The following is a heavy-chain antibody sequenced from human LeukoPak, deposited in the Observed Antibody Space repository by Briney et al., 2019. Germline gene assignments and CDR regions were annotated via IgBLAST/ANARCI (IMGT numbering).Heavy chain of an antibody. CDR1: GYTFSAYG. Sequence: ASVKVSCKASGYTFSAYGISWVRQAPGQGLEWMGYISVYSSNTNHAQKLQGRVTMTTDTSTSTAYMELRSLRSDDTAVYYCARDSHIAEVAYYFDYWGQGTLVSVSS. V-gene: IGHV1-18*01. D-gene: IGHD2-21*01. J-gene: IGHJ4*02. CDR2: ISVYSSNT. CDR3: ARDSHIAEVAYYFDY.